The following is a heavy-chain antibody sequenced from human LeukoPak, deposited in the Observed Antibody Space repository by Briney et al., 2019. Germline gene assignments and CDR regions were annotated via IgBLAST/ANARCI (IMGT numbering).Heavy chain of an antibody. V-gene: IGHV3-53*01. D-gene: IGHD1-26*01. CDR1: GFTVSDNY. CDR2: IYSAGAT. J-gene: IGHJ3*02. Sequence: GGSLRLSCAASGFTVSDNYMTWVRQAPGKGLEWVSSIYSAGATHYAESVKGRFTISRDNSKNTLYLQMNSLRAEDMAVYYCARIEWXRLGRAFDIWGQGTMVTVSS. CDR3: ARIEWXRLGRAFDI.